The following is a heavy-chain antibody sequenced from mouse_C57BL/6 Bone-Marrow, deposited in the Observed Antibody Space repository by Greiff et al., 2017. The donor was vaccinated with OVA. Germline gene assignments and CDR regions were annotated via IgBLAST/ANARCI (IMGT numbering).Heavy chain of an antibody. CDR2: IDPETGGT. V-gene: IGHV1-15*01. D-gene: IGHD2-4*01. J-gene: IGHJ2*01. CDR3: ARRDEYDDGGYYFDY. Sequence: QVQLQQSGAELVRPGASVTLSCKASGYTFTDYEMHWVKQTPVHGLEWIGAIDPETGGTAYNQKFKGKAILTADKSSSTAYMELRSLTSEDSAVYFCARRDEYDDGGYYFDYWGQGTTLTVSS. CDR1: GYTFTDYE.